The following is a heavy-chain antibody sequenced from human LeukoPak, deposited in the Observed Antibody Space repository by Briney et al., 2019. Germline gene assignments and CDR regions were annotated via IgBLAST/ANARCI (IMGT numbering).Heavy chain of an antibody. D-gene: IGHD4-17*01. CDR1: GFPLRNYA. Sequence: PGGSLRLSCAVSGFPLRNYAMNWVRQAPGKGLEWVSAISGNSDRIYHADSVRGRFTISRDNFQNTVSLQMNSLRADDTAVYFCAKGHGDWTPGNYLQHWGQGTLVAVSS. J-gene: IGHJ1*01. V-gene: IGHV3-23*01. CDR3: AKGHGDWTPGNYLQH. CDR2: ISGNSDRI.